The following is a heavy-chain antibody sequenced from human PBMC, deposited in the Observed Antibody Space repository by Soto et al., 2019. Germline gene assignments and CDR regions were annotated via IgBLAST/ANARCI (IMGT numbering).Heavy chain of an antibody. CDR2: IYYSGGT. J-gene: IGHJ4*02. CDR3: ARIPISSSHNTHYFDY. D-gene: IGHD6-13*01. V-gene: IGHV4-30-4*01. Sequence: SETLSLTCTVSGGSITSGDYYWSWVRQPPGKGLEWIGYIYYSGGTYYNPSLKSRLTMSVDMSKNQFSLKLTSVTAADTAVYYCARIPISSSHNTHYFDYWGQGTLVTVSS. CDR1: GGSITSGDYY.